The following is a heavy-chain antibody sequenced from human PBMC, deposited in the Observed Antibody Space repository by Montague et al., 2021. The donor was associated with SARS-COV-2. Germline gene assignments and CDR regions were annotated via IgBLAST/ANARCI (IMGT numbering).Heavy chain of an antibody. D-gene: IGHD6-19*01. CDR3: ARDIAVAGLFDY. Sequence: TLSLTCTVSGGSISSGSYYWSWIRQPAGKGLEWMGRIAISGCTNYNPSLKSRVTISVDTSKNQFSLKLSSVTAADTAVYYCARDIAVAGLFDYWGQGTLVTVSS. V-gene: IGHV4-61*02. CDR2: IAISGCT. CDR1: GGSISSGSYY. J-gene: IGHJ4*02.